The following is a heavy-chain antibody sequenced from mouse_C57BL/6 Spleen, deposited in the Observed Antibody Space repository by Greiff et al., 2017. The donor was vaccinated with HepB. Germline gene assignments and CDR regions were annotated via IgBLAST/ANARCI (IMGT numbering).Heavy chain of an antibody. D-gene: IGHD1-1*01. CDR3: ARVPVYYYGSSYYWYFDV. CDR1: GYTFTDYY. V-gene: IGHV1-76*01. Sequence: VKLQESGAELVRPGASVKLSCKASGYTFTDYYINWVKQRPGQGLEWIARIYPGSGNTYYNEKFKGKATLTAEKSSSTAYMQLSSLTSEDSAVYFCARVPVYYYGSSYYWYFDVWGTGTTVTVSS. J-gene: IGHJ1*03. CDR2: IYPGSGNT.